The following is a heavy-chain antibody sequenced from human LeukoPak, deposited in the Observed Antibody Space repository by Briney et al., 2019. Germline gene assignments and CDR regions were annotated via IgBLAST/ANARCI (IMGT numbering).Heavy chain of an antibody. CDR1: GYTFTDHY. CDR3: ARATLDAAMVYWYFDL. V-gene: IGHV1-46*01. D-gene: IGHD5-18*01. J-gene: IGHJ2*01. CDR2: IHPSGGSS. Sequence: ASVTLSCKASGYTFTDHYMHWVRQAPGQGPEWMGVIHPSGGSSTSAQKFQGRVSMTTDTSTSTVYVALRSLTSDDTAVYFCARATLDAAMVYWYFDLWGRGTPVTVSS.